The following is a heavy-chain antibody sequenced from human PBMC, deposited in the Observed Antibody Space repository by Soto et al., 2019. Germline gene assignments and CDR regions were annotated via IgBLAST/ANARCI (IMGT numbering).Heavy chain of an antibody. CDR3: ALITGTLLLYGMDV. D-gene: IGHD1-7*01. CDR1: GFTFSSYA. Sequence: GGSLRLSCAASGFTFSSYAMHWVRQAPGKGLEWVAVISYDGSNKYYADSVKGRFTISRDNSKNTLYLQMNSLRAEDTAVYYCALITGTLLLYGMDVWGQGTTVTVSS. V-gene: IGHV3-30-3*01. CDR2: ISYDGSNK. J-gene: IGHJ6*02.